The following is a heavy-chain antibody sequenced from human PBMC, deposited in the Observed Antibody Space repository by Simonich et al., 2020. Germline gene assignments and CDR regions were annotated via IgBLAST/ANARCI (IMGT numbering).Heavy chain of an antibody. Sequence: EVQLVESGGGLVQPGGSLRLSCAASGFTFSSYWMSWVRQAPGKGLEGVAKIKHEGSEKYYGEPGKGRFTISRDNAKNSLYLQMNSLRAEDTAVYYCARDREVYGSGSYYNYWGQGTLVTVSS. V-gene: IGHV3-7*01. CDR2: IKHEGSEK. D-gene: IGHD3-10*01. CDR3: ARDREVYGSGSYYNY. J-gene: IGHJ4*02. CDR1: GFTFSSYW.